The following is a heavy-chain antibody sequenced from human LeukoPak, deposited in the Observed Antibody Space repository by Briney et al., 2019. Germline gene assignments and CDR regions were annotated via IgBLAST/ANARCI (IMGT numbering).Heavy chain of an antibody. D-gene: IGHD3-10*01. CDR1: GFTFSSYS. Sequence: GGSLRLSCAASGFTFSSYSMNWVRQAPGKGLEWVSSISSSSSYIYYADSVKGRFTISRDNAKNSLYLQMNSLRIEDTAVYYCASPARRFGDLGDHWGQGTLVTVSS. V-gene: IGHV3-21*01. CDR3: ASPARRFGDLGDH. J-gene: IGHJ4*02. CDR2: ISSSSSYI.